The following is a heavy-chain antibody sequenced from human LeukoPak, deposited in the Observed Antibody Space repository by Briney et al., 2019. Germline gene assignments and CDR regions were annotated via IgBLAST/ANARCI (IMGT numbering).Heavy chain of an antibody. D-gene: IGHD6-13*01. Sequence: SETLSLTCTVSGCSISSYYWSWIRQPAGKGLEWIGRIYTSGSTNYNPSLKSRVTMSVDTSKNQFSLKLSSVTAADTAVYYCARVFTAAGAPYYFDYWGQGTLVTVSS. CDR1: GCSISSYY. V-gene: IGHV4-4*07. J-gene: IGHJ4*02. CDR3: ARVFTAAGAPYYFDY. CDR2: IYTSGST.